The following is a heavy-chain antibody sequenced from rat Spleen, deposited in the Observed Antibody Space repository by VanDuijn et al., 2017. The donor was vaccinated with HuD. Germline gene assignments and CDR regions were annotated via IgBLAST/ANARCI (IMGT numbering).Heavy chain of an antibody. V-gene: IGHV5-31*01. CDR2: ITNTGRST. Sequence: EVQLVESGGGLVQPGRSLKLSCVASGFTFNNYWMTWIRQAPGKGLEWFASITNTGRSTFYPDSVKGRFTISRDNAKSTLYLQMDSLRSEDTATYYCARMANNYYFDYWGQGVMVTVSS. J-gene: IGHJ2*01. D-gene: IGHD1-10*01. CDR1: GFTFNNYW. CDR3: ARMANNYYFDY.